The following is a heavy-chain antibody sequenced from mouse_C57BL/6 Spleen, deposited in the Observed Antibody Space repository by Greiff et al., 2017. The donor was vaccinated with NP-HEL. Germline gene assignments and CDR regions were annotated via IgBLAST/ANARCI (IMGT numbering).Heavy chain of an antibody. CDR3: ARDLGSSPFAY. CDR2: IYPGDGDT. V-gene: IGHV1-80*01. D-gene: IGHD1-1*01. J-gene: IGHJ3*01. CDR1: GYAFSSYW. Sequence: VMLVESGAELVKPGASVKISCKASGYAFSSYWMNWVKQRPGKGLAWIGQIYPGDGDTNYNGKFKGKATLTADKSSSTAYMQLSSLTSEDSAVYFCARDLGSSPFAYWGQGTLVTVSA.